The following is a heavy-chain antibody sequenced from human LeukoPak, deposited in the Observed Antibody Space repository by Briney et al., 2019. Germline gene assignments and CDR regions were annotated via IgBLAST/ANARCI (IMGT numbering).Heavy chain of an antibody. Sequence: SQTLSLTCTVSGGSISSGGYYWSWIRQPPGKGLEWIGYIYYSGSTNYNPSLKSRVTISVDTSKNQFSLKLSSVTAADTAVYYCASGVVVAARAFDIWGQGTMVTVSS. CDR3: ASGVVVAARAFDI. CDR2: IYYSGST. D-gene: IGHD2-15*01. J-gene: IGHJ3*02. V-gene: IGHV4-61*08. CDR1: GGSISSGGYY.